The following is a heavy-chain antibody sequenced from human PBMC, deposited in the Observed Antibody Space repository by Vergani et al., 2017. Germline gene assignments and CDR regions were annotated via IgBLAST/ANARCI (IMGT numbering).Heavy chain of an antibody. CDR1: GFPFTTYV. Sequence: EVQLLEFGGDLVQPGGSLRFPGAAPGFPFTTYVMSWVRQAPGKGLEWVSTINTNGDYTRYGDSVKGRFTISRDNSKSTLYLQMNSLRAEDTAIYYCAKGGWNYWFDSWGQGTLVIVS. V-gene: IGHV3-23*01. D-gene: IGHD1-1*01. J-gene: IGHJ5*01. CDR2: INTNGDYT. CDR3: AKGGWNYWFDS.